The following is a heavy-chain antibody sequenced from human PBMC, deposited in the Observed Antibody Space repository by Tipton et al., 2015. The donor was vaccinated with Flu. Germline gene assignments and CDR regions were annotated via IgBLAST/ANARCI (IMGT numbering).Heavy chain of an antibody. Sequence: TLSLTCTVSGGSISSGSYYWSWIRQPAGKGLEWIGRIYTSGSTNYNPSLKSRVTISVDTSKNQFSLKLSSVTAADTAVYYCARGGGGYNPIDYWGQGTLVTVSS. J-gene: IGHJ4*02. CDR1: GGSISSGSYY. CDR3: ARGGGGYNPIDY. D-gene: IGHD5-24*01. CDR2: IYTSGST. V-gene: IGHV4-61*02.